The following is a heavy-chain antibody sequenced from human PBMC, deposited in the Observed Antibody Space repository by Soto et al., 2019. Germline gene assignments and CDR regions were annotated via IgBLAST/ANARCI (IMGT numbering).Heavy chain of an antibody. D-gene: IGHD2-21*02. CDR1: GFTFSSYW. V-gene: IGHV3-7*01. Sequence: VQLVESGGGLVQPGGSLRLSCAASGFTFSSYWMNWVRQAPGKGLEWVANIKEDGSDKYSVDSVKGRFTISRDNAKNSLYLQMNSLRAEDTAVYYCATGVTDLVYWGQGTLVTVSS. CDR2: IKEDGSDK. CDR3: ATGVTDLVY. J-gene: IGHJ4*02.